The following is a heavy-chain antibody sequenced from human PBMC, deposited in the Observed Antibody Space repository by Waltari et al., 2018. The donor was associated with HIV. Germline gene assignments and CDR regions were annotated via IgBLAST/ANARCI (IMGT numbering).Heavy chain of an antibody. CDR1: GFTFSNYG. CDR2: ISGSGGST. CDR3: VKEHQYSHSWYSYYGMDV. D-gene: IGHD6-13*01. V-gene: IGHV3-23*01. Sequence: EVQVLESGGALVQPGGSLRLSCGASGFTFSNYGMSWARQAPGKGLEWVSTISGSGGSTYYADSVKGRFTVSRDNSKNTLYLQMNSLRAEDTAVYFCVKEHQYSHSWYSYYGMDVWGQGTTVTVSS. J-gene: IGHJ6*02.